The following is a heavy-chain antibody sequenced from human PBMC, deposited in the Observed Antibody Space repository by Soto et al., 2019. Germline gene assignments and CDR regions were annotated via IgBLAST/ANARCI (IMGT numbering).Heavy chain of an antibody. CDR3: TREAETAATDDAFDV. CDR2: IRGKADSYAT. J-gene: IGHJ3*01. Sequence: XGSLRLFCAAAGLMFVDSAFHWVRQVCGQGVDGVGRIRGKADSYATSYAASVKGRLIICRDDSDNTGYLQMSNLKTEDTALYYCTREAETAATDDAFDVSGQGSMVTVS. CDR1: GLMFVDSA. D-gene: IGHD6-13*01. V-gene: IGHV3-73*01.